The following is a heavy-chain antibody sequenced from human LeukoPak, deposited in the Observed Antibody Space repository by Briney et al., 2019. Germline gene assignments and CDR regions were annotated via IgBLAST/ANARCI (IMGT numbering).Heavy chain of an antibody. CDR1: GGSISSSSYY. D-gene: IGHD3-22*01. CDR2: IYYSGST. V-gene: IGHV4-39*01. J-gene: IGHJ5*02. Sequence: SETLSLTCTVSGGSISSSSYYWGWIRQPPGKGLEWIGSIYYSGSTYYNPSLKSRVTISVDTSKNQFSPKLSSVTAADTAVYYCARHRSDYYDSSGYYPNWFDPWGQGTLVTVSS. CDR3: ARHRSDYYDSSGYYPNWFDP.